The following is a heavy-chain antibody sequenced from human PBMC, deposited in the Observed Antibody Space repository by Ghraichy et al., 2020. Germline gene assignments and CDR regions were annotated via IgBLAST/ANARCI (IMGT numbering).Heavy chain of an antibody. CDR1: GFTFGDYA. D-gene: IGHD4-17*01. CDR3: TRELGWATTVTTIPDY. J-gene: IGHJ4*02. CDR2: IRSKAYDETT. Sequence: GGSLRLSCTASGFTFGDYAMGWFRQAPGKGLEWVSFIRSKAYDETTEYAASVKGRFTISRDDSKSIVYLQMNSLKTEDTAEYYCTRELGWATTVTTIPDYWGQGTLVTVSS. V-gene: IGHV3-49*03.